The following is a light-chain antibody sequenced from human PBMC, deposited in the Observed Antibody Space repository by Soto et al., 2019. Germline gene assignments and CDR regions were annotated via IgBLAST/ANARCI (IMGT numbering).Light chain of an antibody. CDR3: QQYGTSPYT. V-gene: IGKV3-20*01. J-gene: IGKJ2*01. CDR1: QSVSSSY. Sequence: EIVLTQYPGTLSLSPGERDTLSCRAIQSVSSSYLAWYQQIPGQAPRLLIFHASSRATGIPDRFSGSGSGTDFTLTISRLEPEDCAVYYCQQYGTSPYTFGQGTKLEIK. CDR2: HAS.